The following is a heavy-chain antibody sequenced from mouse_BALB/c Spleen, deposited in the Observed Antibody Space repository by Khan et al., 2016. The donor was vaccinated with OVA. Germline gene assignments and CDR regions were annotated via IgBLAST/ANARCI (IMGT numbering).Heavy chain of an antibody. CDR3: VREGAYYGADGGFAY. V-gene: IGHV1-4*01. CDR1: GYTFTTYT. CDR2: IIPSNDYT. Sequence: QVQLQQSGAELARPGASVKMSCKASGYTFTTYTIHWVKQRPGQGLEWLGYIIPSNDYTNYNQKFKDRATLTADKSSSTAYMQLSSLTSADSAVNYCVREGAYYGADGGFAYWGQGTLVTVSA. D-gene: IGHD2-10*01. J-gene: IGHJ3*01.